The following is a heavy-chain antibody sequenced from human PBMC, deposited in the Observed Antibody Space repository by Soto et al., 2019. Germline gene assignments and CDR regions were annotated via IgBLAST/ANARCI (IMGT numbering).Heavy chain of an antibody. Sequence: SETLSLTCTVSGGSISNYYWSWIRQPPGGGLEWIGYIYYSGSTNYNPALKRRLTISVGTSRKEFSLRLTSVTAADSAVYYCARDPGGRFDSWGQGTLVTVSS. CDR2: IYYSGST. J-gene: IGHJ5*01. CDR3: ARDPGGRFDS. V-gene: IGHV4-59*01. CDR1: GGSISNYY. D-gene: IGHD1-26*01.